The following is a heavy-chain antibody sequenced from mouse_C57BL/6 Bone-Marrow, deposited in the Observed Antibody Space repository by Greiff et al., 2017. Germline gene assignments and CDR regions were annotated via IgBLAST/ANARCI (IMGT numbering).Heavy chain of an antibody. D-gene: IGHD2-4*01. V-gene: IGHV14-4*01. Sequence: EVQLQQSGAELVRPGASVKLSCTASGFNIKDDYMHWVKQRPEQGLEWIGWIDPENGDTEYASKFQGKATITADTSSNTAYLQLSSLTSEDTAVYYCTTDDYGGWGQGTTLTVSS. J-gene: IGHJ2*01. CDR3: TTDDYGG. CDR1: GFNIKDDY. CDR2: IDPENGDT.